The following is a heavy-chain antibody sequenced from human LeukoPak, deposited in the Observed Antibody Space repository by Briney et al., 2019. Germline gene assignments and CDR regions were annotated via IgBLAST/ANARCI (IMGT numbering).Heavy chain of an antibody. V-gene: IGHV3-66*01. CDR1: GFIVRSNY. D-gene: IGHD4-17*01. Sequence: GGSLRLSCAASGFIVRSNYRSWVRQAPGKGLEWVSVIYSGGRTYYADSVKGRFTISRDNSKNTLYLQMNSLRAEDTAVYYCAPIALRSGYWGQGTLVTVSS. J-gene: IGHJ4*02. CDR3: APIALRSGY. CDR2: IYSGGRT.